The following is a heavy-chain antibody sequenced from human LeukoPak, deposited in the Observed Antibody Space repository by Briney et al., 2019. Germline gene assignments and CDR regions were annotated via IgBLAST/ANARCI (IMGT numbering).Heavy chain of an antibody. V-gene: IGHV3-9*01. CDR3: AKAEPPGRYCYYGMDV. Sequence: GGSLRLSCAASGFTFDDYAMHWVRHAPGKGLEWVSGISWNSGSIGYADSVKGRFTISRDNAKNSLYLQMNSLRAEDTALYYCAKAEPPGRYCYYGMDVWCQGTTVTVSS. D-gene: IGHD1-26*01. CDR2: ISWNSGSI. J-gene: IGHJ6*02. CDR1: GFTFDDYA.